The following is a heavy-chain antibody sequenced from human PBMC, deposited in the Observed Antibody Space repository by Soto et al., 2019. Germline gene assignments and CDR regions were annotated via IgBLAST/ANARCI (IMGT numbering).Heavy chain of an antibody. J-gene: IGHJ6*02. CDR3: AREGIAVAGRKNYYYYGMDV. D-gene: IGHD6-19*01. CDR1: GYSISSGYY. CDR2: IYHSGST. Sequence: SETLSLTCAVSGYSISSGYYWGWIRQPPGKGLEWIGSIYHSGSTYYNLSLKSRVTISVDTSKNQFSLKLSSVTAADTAVYYCAREGIAVAGRKNYYYYGMDVWGQGTTVTVSS. V-gene: IGHV4-38-2*02.